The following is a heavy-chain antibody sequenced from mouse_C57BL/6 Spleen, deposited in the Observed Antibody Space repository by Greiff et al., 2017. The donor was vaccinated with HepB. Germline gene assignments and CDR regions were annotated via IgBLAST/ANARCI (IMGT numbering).Heavy chain of an antibody. J-gene: IGHJ2*01. V-gene: IGHV1-81*01. Sequence: VQGVESGAELARPGASVKLSCKASGYTFTSYGISWVKQRTGQGLEWIGEIYPRSGNTYYNEKFKGKATLTADKSSSTAYMELRSLTSEDSAVYFCARGGTTVVATHDYWGQGTTLTVSS. CDR2: IYPRSGNT. CDR1: GYTFTSYG. CDR3: ARGGTTVVATHDY. D-gene: IGHD1-1*01.